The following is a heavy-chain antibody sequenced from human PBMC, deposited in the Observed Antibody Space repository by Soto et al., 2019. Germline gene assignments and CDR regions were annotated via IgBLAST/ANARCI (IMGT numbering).Heavy chain of an antibody. CDR1: GGSISTYY. J-gene: IGHJ6*03. CDR2: VYYSGST. V-gene: IGHV4-59*01. Sequence: SETLSLTCTVSGGSISTYYWSWVRQPPGKGLEWIGYVYYSGSTNYNPSLKSRVTISVDTSKNQFSLKLTSVTAADTAMYYCARGGRSAYYYYMGVWGKGATVTVSS. CDR3: ARGGRSAYYYYMGV.